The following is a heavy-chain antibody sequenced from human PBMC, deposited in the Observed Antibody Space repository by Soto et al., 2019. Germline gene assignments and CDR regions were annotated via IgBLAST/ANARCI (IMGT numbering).Heavy chain of an antibody. Sequence: SETLSLTCTVSGGSISSYYWSWIRQPPGKGLEWIGCIYYSGSTNYNPSLKSRVTISVDTSKNQFSLKLSSVTAADTAVYYCARVNPVAGHYYYYGMDVWGQGTTVTVSS. V-gene: IGHV4-59*01. CDR1: GGSISSYY. D-gene: IGHD6-19*01. J-gene: IGHJ6*02. CDR2: IYYSGST. CDR3: ARVNPVAGHYYYYGMDV.